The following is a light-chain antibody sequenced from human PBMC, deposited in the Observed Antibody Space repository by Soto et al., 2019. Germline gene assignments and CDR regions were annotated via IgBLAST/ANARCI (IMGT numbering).Light chain of an antibody. CDR3: QQYNSYWT. CDR2: DAS. V-gene: IGKV1-17*01. CDR1: QGIRND. Sequence: IQMTQSPSSLSASVGYRFTITCRASQGIRNDLGWYQQKPGKAPKLLIYDASSLESGVPSRFSGGGSGTEFTLTISSLQPDDFATYYCQQYNSYWTFGQGTKGDIK. J-gene: IGKJ1*01.